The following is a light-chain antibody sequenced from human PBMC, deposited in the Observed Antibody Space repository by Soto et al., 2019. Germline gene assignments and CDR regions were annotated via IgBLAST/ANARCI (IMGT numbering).Light chain of an antibody. CDR2: GAS. V-gene: IGKV3-15*01. Sequence: EVVMTQAPATLSVSPGERATLSCRASQSVNASLAWYQQIPGQAPRILIHGASNRATGIPARFSGSGFGTEFILTISSLQSEDFAVYYCQQYNTWLWTFGQGTKVEI. CDR1: QSVNAS. J-gene: IGKJ1*01. CDR3: QQYNTWLWT.